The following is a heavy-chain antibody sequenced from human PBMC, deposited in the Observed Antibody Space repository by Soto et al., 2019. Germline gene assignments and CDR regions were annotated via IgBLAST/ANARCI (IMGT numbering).Heavy chain of an antibody. D-gene: IGHD3-16*02. J-gene: IGHJ4*02. Sequence: ASVKVSCKASGFTFTSSAMQWVRQARGQRPEWIGWIVVGSGNTNYAQKFQERVTITRDMSTSTAYMELSSLRSEDTAVYYCAATAGFMITFGGVIEPRLDYWGQGTLVTVSS. CDR3: AATAGFMITFGGVIEPRLDY. CDR2: IVVGSGNT. V-gene: IGHV1-58*02. CDR1: GFTFTSSA.